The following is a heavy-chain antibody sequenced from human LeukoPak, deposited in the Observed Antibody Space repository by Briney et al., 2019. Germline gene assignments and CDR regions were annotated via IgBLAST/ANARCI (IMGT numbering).Heavy chain of an antibody. CDR3: AKISYGVYSDVDF. V-gene: IGHV3-23*01. J-gene: IGHJ4*02. CDR1: GFTFSSYA. Sequence: GGSLRLSCAASGFTFSSYAMSWVRQAPGKGLEWVSAISGSGGNTSYADSVKGRFTISRDKSKNTLFLQMNSLRAEDTAVYYCAKISYGVYSDVDFWGQGTLVTVSS. CDR2: ISGSGGNT. D-gene: IGHD2-8*01.